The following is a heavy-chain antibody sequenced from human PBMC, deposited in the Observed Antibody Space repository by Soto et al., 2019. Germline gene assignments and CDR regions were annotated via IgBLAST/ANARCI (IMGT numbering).Heavy chain of an antibody. CDR3: AKAREVTLVRISLAQ. V-gene: IGHV3-23*01. CDR1: GFTFSDYA. D-gene: IGHD3-10*01. CDR2: IYGNGAGI. Sequence: GGSLRLSCAASGFTFSDYAMTWVRQAPGKGLESVSGIYGNGAGIQYADSVRGRFTISRDNSKNTLYLQMNSLRAEDTAIYYCAKAREVTLVRISLAQWGQGTLVTVSS. J-gene: IGHJ4*02.